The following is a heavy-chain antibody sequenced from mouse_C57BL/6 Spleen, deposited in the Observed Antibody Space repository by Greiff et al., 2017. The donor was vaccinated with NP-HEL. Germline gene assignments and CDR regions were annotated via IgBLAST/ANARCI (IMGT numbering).Heavy chain of an antibody. CDR3: ARSGDYDGGAAMDY. CDR2: ILPGSGST. CDR1: GYTFTGYW. V-gene: IGHV1-9*01. D-gene: IGHD2-4*01. Sequence: VQLQQSGAELLKPGASVKLSCKATGYTFTGYWIEWVKQRPGHGLEWIGEILPGSGSTNDNEKFKGKATFTADTSSNTAYMQLSSLTTEDSAIYYCARSGDYDGGAAMDYWGQGTSVTVSS. J-gene: IGHJ4*01.